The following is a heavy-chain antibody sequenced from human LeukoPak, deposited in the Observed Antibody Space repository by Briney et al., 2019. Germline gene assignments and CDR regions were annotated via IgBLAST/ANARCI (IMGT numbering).Heavy chain of an antibody. CDR3: AKGSAGAPYCFDY. V-gene: IGHV3-43*01. CDR1: GFTFDDYT. Sequence: PGGSLRPSCAASGFTFDDYTMHWVRQALGKGLEWVSHISWDGGSTYYADSLKGRFTISRDNSKNSLYLQLNSLRPDDTALYYCAKGSAGAPYCFDYWGQGTLVTVSS. CDR2: ISWDGGST. D-gene: IGHD1-26*01. J-gene: IGHJ4*02.